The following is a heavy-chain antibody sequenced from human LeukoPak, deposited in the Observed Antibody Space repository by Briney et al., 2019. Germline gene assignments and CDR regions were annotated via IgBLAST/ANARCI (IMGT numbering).Heavy chain of an antibody. Sequence: PSETLSLTCTVSGGSLSGGGYYWSWIRQHPGKGLEWIGYIYYSGSTYYNPSLKSRVTISVDTSKNQFSLKLSSVTAADTAVYYCARGVTYSSSSDHFDYWGQGTLVTVSS. CDR1: GGSLSGGGYY. CDR2: IYYSGST. V-gene: IGHV4-31*03. J-gene: IGHJ4*02. CDR3: ARGVTYSSSSDHFDY. D-gene: IGHD6-6*01.